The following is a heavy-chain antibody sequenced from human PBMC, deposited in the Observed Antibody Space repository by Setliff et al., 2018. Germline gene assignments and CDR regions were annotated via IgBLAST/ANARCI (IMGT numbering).Heavy chain of an antibody. CDR3: ARGIGGYCSSMSCSNESWP. V-gene: IGHV4-34*01. CDR2: IKHSGST. CDR1: SGSFSGYF. D-gene: IGHD2-2*01. Sequence: SETLSLTCAAYSGSFSGYFWSWIRQPPGKGLEWIGEIKHSGSTNYNPSLKIRVTISVDTSKNQFSQELSSVNAADTAVYYCARGIGGYCSSMSCSNESWPWGQGTLVTVSS. J-gene: IGHJ5*02.